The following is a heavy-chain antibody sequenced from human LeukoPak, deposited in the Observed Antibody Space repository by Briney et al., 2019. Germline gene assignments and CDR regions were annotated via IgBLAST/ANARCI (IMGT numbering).Heavy chain of an antibody. CDR3: ARGRAITFGGIMLGAFDI. V-gene: IGHV3-66*01. CDR2: IYSDGST. J-gene: IGHJ3*02. D-gene: IGHD3-16*01. Sequence: GGSLRLPCAASGFPVSSNYMSWSRRVPGKGLEWVPVIYSDGSTYYADSVKGRFTISRDNSKNTLFLQMNSLRAEDTAVYYCARGRAITFGGIMLGAFDIWGQGTTVTVSS. CDR1: GFPVSSNY.